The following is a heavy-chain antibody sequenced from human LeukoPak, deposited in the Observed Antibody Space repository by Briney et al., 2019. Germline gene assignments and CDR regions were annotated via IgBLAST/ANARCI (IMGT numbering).Heavy chain of an antibody. Sequence: SVKVSCKASGGTFSSYAISWVRQAPGQGLEWMGGIIPNFGTANYAQKFQGRVTITADESTSTAYMELSSLRSEDTAVYYCARDRASGITMVPWFDPWGQGTLVTVSS. CDR1: GGTFSSYA. J-gene: IGHJ5*02. D-gene: IGHD3-10*01. V-gene: IGHV1-69*01. CDR2: IIPNFGTA. CDR3: ARDRASGITMVPWFDP.